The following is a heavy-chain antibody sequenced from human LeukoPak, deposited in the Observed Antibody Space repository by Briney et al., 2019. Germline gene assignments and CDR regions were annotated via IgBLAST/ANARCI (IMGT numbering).Heavy chain of an antibody. J-gene: IGHJ5*02. D-gene: IGHD3-22*01. Sequence: PGGSLRLSCTASGFTFTTYSMSWIRQPPGKGLEWIGEINHSGSTNYNPSLKSRVTISVDTSKNQFSLKLSSVTAADTAVYYCARGARWYYDSSGYYFRPGVKEYNWFDPWGQGTLVTVSS. CDR2: INHSGST. CDR1: GFTFTTYS. CDR3: ARGARWYYDSSGYYFRPGVKEYNWFDP. V-gene: IGHV4-34*01.